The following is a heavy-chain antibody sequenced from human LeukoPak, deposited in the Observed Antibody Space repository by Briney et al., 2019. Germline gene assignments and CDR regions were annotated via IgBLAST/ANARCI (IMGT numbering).Heavy chain of an antibody. J-gene: IGHJ4*02. Sequence: GGSLRLSCAASGFTFSNYAMSWVRQAPGKGLEWVANIKQDGSEKYYVDSVKGRFTISRDNAKNSLYLQMNSLRAEDTAVYYCARGVVAVAGTWYFDYWGQGTLVTVSS. CDR3: ARGVVAVAGTWYFDY. CDR2: IKQDGSEK. D-gene: IGHD6-19*01. V-gene: IGHV3-7*01. CDR1: GFTFSNYA.